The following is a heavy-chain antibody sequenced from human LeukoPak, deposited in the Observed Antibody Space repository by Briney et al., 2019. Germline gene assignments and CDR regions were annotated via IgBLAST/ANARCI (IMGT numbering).Heavy chain of an antibody. V-gene: IGHV3-23*01. CDR1: GFTFSSYA. CDR3: AKAILTVTTCLFDY. D-gene: IGHD4-17*01. CDR2: ISGSGGST. Sequence: GESLKISCAASGFTFSSYAMSWVRQAPGKGLEWVSAISGSGGSTYYADSVKGRFTISRDNSKNTLYLQMNSLRAEDTAVYYCAKAILTVTTCLFDYWGQGTLVTVSS. J-gene: IGHJ4*02.